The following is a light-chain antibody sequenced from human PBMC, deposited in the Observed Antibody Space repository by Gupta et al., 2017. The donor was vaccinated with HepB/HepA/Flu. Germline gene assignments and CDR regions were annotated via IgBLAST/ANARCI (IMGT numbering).Light chain of an antibody. J-gene: IGKJ4*01. CDR1: QSVTSRY. CDR2: GEA. V-gene: IGKV3-20*01. Sequence: EILLTQSPGTLSLSPGERATLSGRASQSVTSRYLAWYQQKPGQAHRLLIYGEASRATGITDRVSGSEYGPDFTRTLRRLESEDYAGEYWQQYCHSFGGGTKLEIK. CDR3: QQYCHS.